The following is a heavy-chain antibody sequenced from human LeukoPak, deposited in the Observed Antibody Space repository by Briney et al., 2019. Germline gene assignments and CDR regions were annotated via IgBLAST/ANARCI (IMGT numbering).Heavy chain of an antibody. J-gene: IGHJ5*02. Sequence: ASVKVSCKASGYTFTGYGISWVRQAPGQGLEWMGWISGNNGYTDYAQKFQGGVTMTTDTSTSTAYMELRSLRSDDTAVYYCAARYCSSTSCSEDWFDPWGQGTLVTVSS. CDR3: AARYCSSTSCSEDWFDP. V-gene: IGHV1-18*01. CDR2: ISGNNGYT. D-gene: IGHD2-2*01. CDR1: GYTFTGYG.